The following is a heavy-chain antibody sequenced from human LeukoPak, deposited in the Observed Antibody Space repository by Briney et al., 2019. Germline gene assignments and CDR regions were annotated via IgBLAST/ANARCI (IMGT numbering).Heavy chain of an antibody. CDR2: IKQDGSEK. CDR1: GSTFSSYW. D-gene: IGHD3-10*01. V-gene: IGHV3-7*01. Sequence: GGSLRLSCAASGSTFSSYWMSWVRQAPGKGLEWVANIKQDGSEKYYVDSVKDRFTISRDNAKNSLYLQMNSLRAEDKAVYYCARMGVSDAFDIWGQGTMVTVSS. CDR3: ARMGVSDAFDI. J-gene: IGHJ3*02.